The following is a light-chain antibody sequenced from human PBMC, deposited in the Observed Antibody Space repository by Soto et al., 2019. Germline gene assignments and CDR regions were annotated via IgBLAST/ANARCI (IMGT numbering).Light chain of an antibody. Sequence: EIVLTQSPATLSLSPGERATLSCRASQSVTKYLAWYRQKPGQAPRLLIYDASSRATGIPARFSGSGSGTDFTLTISSLEPEDFAVYYCQQRYNWPPTFGQGTKVDIK. J-gene: IGKJ1*01. CDR3: QQRYNWPPT. CDR1: QSVTKY. V-gene: IGKV3-11*01. CDR2: DAS.